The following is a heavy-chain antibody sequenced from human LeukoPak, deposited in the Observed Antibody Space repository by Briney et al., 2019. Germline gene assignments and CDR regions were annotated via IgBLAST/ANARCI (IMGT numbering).Heavy chain of an antibody. V-gene: IGHV3-49*04. J-gene: IGHJ4*02. CDR3: TTVTLRPVGL. Sequence: GGSLRLSCTASGFTFGDYAMSWVRQAPGKGLEWVGFIRSKAYGGTTEYAASVKGRFTISRDDSKSIAYLQMNSLKIEDTAVYYCTTVTLRPVGLWGQGTLVTVSS. CDR2: IRSKAYGGTT. D-gene: IGHD3-10*01. CDR1: GFTFGDYA.